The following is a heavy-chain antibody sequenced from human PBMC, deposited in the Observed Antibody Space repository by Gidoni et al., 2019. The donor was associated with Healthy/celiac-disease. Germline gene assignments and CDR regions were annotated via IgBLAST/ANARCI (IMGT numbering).Heavy chain of an antibody. CDR3: ARDNPGYSSSWGYFQH. V-gene: IGHV3-33*01. D-gene: IGHD6-13*01. J-gene: IGHJ1*01. Sequence: QVQPVASGAGVVPPGGSLRLSCAASGSPFSSYGMHWVRQAPGKGLEWVEVIWYDGSNKYYADSVKGRFTISRDNSKNTLYLQMNSLRAEDTAVYYCARDNPGYSSSWGYFQHWGQGTLVTVSS. CDR1: GSPFSSYG. CDR2: IWYDGSNK.